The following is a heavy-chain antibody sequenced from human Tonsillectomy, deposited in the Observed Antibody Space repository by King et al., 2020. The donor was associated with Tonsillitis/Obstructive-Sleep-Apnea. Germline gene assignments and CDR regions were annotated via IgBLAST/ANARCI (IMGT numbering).Heavy chain of an antibody. CDR3: TTDAVVVVAATFDY. Sequence: VQLVESGGGLVKHGGSLRLSCAASGFTFSNAWMSWVRQAPGKGLEWVGRIKSKTDGGTTVYAAPVKGRFTISRDDSKNTLYLQMNSLKTADTAVYYCTTDAVVVVAATFDYWGQGTLVTVSS. CDR2: IKSKTDGGTT. D-gene: IGHD2-15*01. J-gene: IGHJ4*02. V-gene: IGHV3-15*01. CDR1: GFTFSNAW.